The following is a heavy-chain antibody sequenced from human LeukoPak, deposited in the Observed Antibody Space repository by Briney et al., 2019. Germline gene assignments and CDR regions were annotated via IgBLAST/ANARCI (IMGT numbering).Heavy chain of an antibody. CDR3: AKDPGWYGDFAYYFDY. Sequence: GGSLRLSCAASGFTFSSYAMSWVRQAPGKGLEWVSAISGSGGSTYYADSVKGRFTISRDNSKNTLYLQMNSLRAEDTAVYYCAKDPGWYGDFAYYFDYWGQGTLVTVSS. CDR1: GFTFSSYA. V-gene: IGHV3-23*01. J-gene: IGHJ4*02. D-gene: IGHD4-17*01. CDR2: ISGSGGST.